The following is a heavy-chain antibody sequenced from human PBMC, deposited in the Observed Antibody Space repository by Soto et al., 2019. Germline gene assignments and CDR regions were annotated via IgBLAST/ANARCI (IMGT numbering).Heavy chain of an antibody. CDR2: IYSTNNT. CDR3: ARASIVSTMGGWLDP. CDR1: GFTVSGNY. Sequence: EVQLVESGGGLVQAGGSLRLSCAASGFTVSGNYMAWVRQAPGKGLEWVSIIYSTNNTYYADFVKGRFTMYRDNSKNTMWLQMNSLRAEDTAVYYCARASIVSTMGGWLDPWGQGARVIVSS. J-gene: IGHJ5*02. V-gene: IGHV3-66*01. D-gene: IGHD5-12*01.